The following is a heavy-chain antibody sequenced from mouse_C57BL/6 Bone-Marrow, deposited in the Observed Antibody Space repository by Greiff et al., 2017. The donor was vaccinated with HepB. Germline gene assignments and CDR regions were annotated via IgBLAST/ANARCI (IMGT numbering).Heavy chain of an antibody. CDR3: AIWGAYYGSSPPYFDY. CDR1: GYTFTSYW. J-gene: IGHJ2*01. CDR2: IHPNSGST. Sequence: QVQLQQPGAELVKPGASVKLSCKASGYTFTSYWMHWVKQRPGQGLEWIGMIHPNSGSTNYNEKFKSKATLTVDKSPSTAYMQLSSLTSEDSAVYYCAIWGAYYGSSPPYFDYWGQGTTLTVSS. V-gene: IGHV1-64*01. D-gene: IGHD1-1*01.